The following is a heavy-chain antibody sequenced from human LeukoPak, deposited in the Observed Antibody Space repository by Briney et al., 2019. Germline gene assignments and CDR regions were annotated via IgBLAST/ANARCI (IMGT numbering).Heavy chain of an antibody. D-gene: IGHD6-13*01. V-gene: IGHV4-39*01. Sequence: SSETLSLTCTVSGGSVSSTSYYWGWIRQPPGKGLEWIGNVYYSGSTYYSPSLKSRVTISVDTSKNQFSLSLNSVTAAGTAVYYCARLLRRPTSGALPAATFWGQGTLVTVSS. CDR3: ARLLRRPTSGALPAATF. J-gene: IGHJ4*02. CDR1: GGSVSSTSYY. CDR2: VYYSGST.